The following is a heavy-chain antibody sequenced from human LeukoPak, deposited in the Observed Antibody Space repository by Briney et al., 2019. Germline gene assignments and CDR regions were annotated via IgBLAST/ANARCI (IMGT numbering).Heavy chain of an antibody. CDR3: AGHYYNILTGFYGSAWFDP. CDR2: LYSSGDT. Sequence: SETLSLTCIVSGGSISSYYWSWIRQPAGKGLEWIGRLYSSGDTNYNPSLKSRVTMSVDTSNNQFSLKLSSVTAADTAVYFCAGHYYNILTGFYGSAWFDPWGQGTLVTVSS. CDR1: GGSISSYY. D-gene: IGHD3-9*01. V-gene: IGHV4-4*07. J-gene: IGHJ5*02.